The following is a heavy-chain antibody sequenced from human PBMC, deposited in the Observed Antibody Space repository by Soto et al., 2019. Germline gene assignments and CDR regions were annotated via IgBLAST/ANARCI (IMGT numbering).Heavy chain of an antibody. D-gene: IGHD6-13*01. J-gene: IGHJ4*02. CDR2: INHSGST. Sequence: SETLSLTCAVYGGSFSGYYWSWIRQPPGKGLEWIGEINHSGSTNYNPSLKSRVTISVDTSKNQFSLKLSSVTAADTAVYYCARDREAAGTTFLDYWGQGTLVTVSS. CDR1: GGSFSGYY. CDR3: ARDREAAGTTFLDY. V-gene: IGHV4-34*01.